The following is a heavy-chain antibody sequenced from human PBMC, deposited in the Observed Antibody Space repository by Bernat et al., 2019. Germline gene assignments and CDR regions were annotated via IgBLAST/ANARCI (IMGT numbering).Heavy chain of an antibody. CDR2: RSYDGNSK. J-gene: IGHJ6*02. Sequence: QVQLVESGGGVVQPGRSLRLSCAASGFTFSTYAMHWVRQAPGKGLEWVVVRSYDGNSKYYADSVKGRFTISRDNSKNTLYLQMNSLRAEDTAVYYCARGGVRGVIAPYGMDVWGQGTTVTVSS. D-gene: IGHD3-10*01. CDR3: ARGGVRGVIAPYGMDV. V-gene: IGHV3-30-3*01. CDR1: GFTFSTYA.